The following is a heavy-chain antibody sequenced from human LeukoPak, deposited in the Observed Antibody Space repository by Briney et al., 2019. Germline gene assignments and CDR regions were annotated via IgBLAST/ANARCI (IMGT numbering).Heavy chain of an antibody. Sequence: GGTLRLSCAASGFTFSRYGMSWVRQAPGKGLEWVSAISGSGGTSYYVDSGKGRFTISRDTSKNTLYLQINSLRAEDTAVYYCAKDHLPGIVVADRDYWVQGTLVTVSS. CDR2: ISGSGGTS. D-gene: IGHD6-19*01. CDR3: AKDHLPGIVVADRDY. CDR1: GFTFSRYG. J-gene: IGHJ4*02. V-gene: IGHV3-23*01.